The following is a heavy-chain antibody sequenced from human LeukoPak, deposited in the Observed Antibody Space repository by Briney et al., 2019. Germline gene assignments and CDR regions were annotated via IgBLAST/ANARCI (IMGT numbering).Heavy chain of an antibody. CDR2: IYYSGST. CDR1: GGSISSYY. CDR3: ARADDILTGYYDPGAFDI. V-gene: IGHV4-59*01. D-gene: IGHD3-9*01. J-gene: IGHJ3*02. Sequence: TSETLPLTCTVSGGSISSYYWSWIRQPPGKGLEWIGYIYYSGSTNYNPSLKSRVTISVDTSKNQFSLKLSSVTAADTAVYYCARADDILTGYYDPGAFDIWGQGTMVTVSS.